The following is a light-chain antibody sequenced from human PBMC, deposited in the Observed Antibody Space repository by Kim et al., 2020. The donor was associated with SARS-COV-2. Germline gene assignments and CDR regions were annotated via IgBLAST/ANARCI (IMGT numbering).Light chain of an antibody. CDR2: AAS. CDR1: QSISSH. Sequence: DIQMTQSPSSLSASVGDRVTITCRTTQSISSHLNWYQQKPGRAPKLLISAASTLQGGVPSRFSGSGSDTDFTLTISSLQPEDFATYFCQQSYITPFTFGPGTKWISN. V-gene: IGKV1-39*01. CDR3: QQSYITPFT. J-gene: IGKJ3*01.